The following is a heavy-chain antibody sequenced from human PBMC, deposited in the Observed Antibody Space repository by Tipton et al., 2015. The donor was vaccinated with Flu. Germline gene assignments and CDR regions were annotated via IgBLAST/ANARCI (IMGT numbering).Heavy chain of an antibody. D-gene: IGHD1-20*01. J-gene: IGHJ4*02. CDR2: IFYSGTT. V-gene: IGHV4-39*01. CDR1: GGSIISSSYY. Sequence: TLSLTCTVSGGSIISSSYYWDWIRQPPGRGLEWIGSIFYSGTTYYNPSLKSRVTISVDTSKNQFSLNLSSVTAADTAVYYCTRHISGTKRSFDYWGQGPLVPFSS. CDR3: TRHISGTKRSFDY.